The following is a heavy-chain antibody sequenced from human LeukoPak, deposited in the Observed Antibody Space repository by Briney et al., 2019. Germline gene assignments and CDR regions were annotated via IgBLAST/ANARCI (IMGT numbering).Heavy chain of an antibody. CDR1: GFSFNNYA. Sequence: PGGSLRLSCAASGFSFNNYAMMWVRQAPGKGLQRVSTMTGYGAAYYADSGEGRFILSRDISKNTLYLQMYSLRAEDTAVYYCAKGAAAGLVDWFDPWGPGTLVTASS. D-gene: IGHD6-13*01. CDR2: MTGYGAA. J-gene: IGHJ5*02. CDR3: AKGAAAGLVDWFDP. V-gene: IGHV3-23*01.